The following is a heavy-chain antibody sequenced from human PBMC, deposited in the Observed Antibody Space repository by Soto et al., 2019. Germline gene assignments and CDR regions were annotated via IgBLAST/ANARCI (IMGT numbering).Heavy chain of an antibody. J-gene: IGHJ4*02. V-gene: IGHV3-23*01. CDR3: AKVYYDFWSGYDY. CDR1: GFTFSTYA. Sequence: EVQLLESGGGLVQPGGSLRLSCAASGFTFSTYAMSWVRQAPGKGLEWVSAISSSGGITYYADSVKGRFTISRDNSKNTLYLQENSLRADDTGVYYCAKVYYDFWSGYDYWGEGALVTVSS. CDR2: ISSSGGIT. D-gene: IGHD3-3*01.